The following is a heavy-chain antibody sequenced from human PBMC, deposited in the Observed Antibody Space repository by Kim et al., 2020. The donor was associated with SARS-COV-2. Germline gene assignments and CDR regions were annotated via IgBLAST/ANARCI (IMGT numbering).Heavy chain of an antibody. CDR2: ISYDGSNK. D-gene: IGHD6-13*01. Sequence: GGSLRLSCAASGFTFSSYAMHWVRQAPGKGLEWVAVISYDGSNKYYADSVKGRFTISRDNSKNTLYLQMNSLRAEDTAVYYCARDKIAAAGHFDYWGQGT. CDR1: GFTFSSYA. J-gene: IGHJ4*02. CDR3: ARDKIAAAGHFDY. V-gene: IGHV3-30-3*01.